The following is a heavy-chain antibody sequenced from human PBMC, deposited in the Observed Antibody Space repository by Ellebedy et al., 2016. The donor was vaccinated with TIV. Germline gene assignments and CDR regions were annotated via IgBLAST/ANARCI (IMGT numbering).Heavy chain of an antibody. CDR2: IYYSGRT. CDR3: ARLAYSSSSRDYYYGMDV. Sequence: SETLSLTXTVSGGSISSGGYYWGWIRQPPGKGLEWIGSIYYSGRTYYNPSLKSRVIISVDTSKNQFSLRLSSVTAADTAVYYCARLAYSSSSRDYYYGMDVWGQGTTVTVSS. CDR1: GGSISSGGYY. J-gene: IGHJ6*02. V-gene: IGHV4-39*01. D-gene: IGHD6-6*01.